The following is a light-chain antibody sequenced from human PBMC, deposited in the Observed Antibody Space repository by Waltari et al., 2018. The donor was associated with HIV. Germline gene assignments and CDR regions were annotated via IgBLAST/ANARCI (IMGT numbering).Light chain of an antibody. CDR3: CSYAGSYTLV. CDR1: SSDVGGYKY. V-gene: IGLV2-11*03. CDR2: DVT. Sequence: GSPGQSVTISCTGTSSDVGGYKYVSWYQQHPAKAPKLMIYDVTKRPSGVPDRFSGSKSVNTASLTISGLEAEDEADYYCCSYAGSYTLVFGGGTKLTVL. J-gene: IGLJ3*02.